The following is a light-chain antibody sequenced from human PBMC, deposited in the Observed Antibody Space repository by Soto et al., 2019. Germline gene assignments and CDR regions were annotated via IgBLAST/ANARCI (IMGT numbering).Light chain of an antibody. V-gene: IGLV1-40*01. J-gene: IGLJ1*01. CDR2: DNN. CDR1: SSNIGAGYD. Sequence: QSVLTQPPSVSEAPRQRVTISCTGSSSNIGAGYDVHWYQQLPGTAPKLLIYDNNIRPSGVPDRFSGSKSGASASLAITGLQGVDEADYYCQSYDIRLGGSCVFGTGTKVTVL. CDR3: QSYDIRLGGSCV.